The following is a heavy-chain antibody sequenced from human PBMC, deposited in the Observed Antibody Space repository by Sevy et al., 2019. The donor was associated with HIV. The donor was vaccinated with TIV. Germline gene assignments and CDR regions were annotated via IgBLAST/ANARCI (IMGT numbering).Heavy chain of an antibody. D-gene: IGHD3-22*01. CDR3: ATSRAGYFDSSGYYIY. V-gene: IGHV5-51*01. Sequence: GESLKISCKGSGYSFTSHWIGWVRHMPGKGLEWMGIIYPDDSDTRYSPSFQGQVTFSADKSIGTAYLQWSSLKASATAMYYCATSRAGYFDSSGYYIYWGQGTLVTVSS. J-gene: IGHJ4*02. CDR1: GYSFTSHW. CDR2: IYPDDSDT.